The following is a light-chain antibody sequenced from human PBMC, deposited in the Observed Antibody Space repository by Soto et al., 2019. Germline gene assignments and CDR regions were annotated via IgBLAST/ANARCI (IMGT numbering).Light chain of an antibody. CDR3: LQNSDYPPT. Sequence: DIQMTQSPSTPSASVGDRVTMTCRASQSISSWLAWYQQKPGKAPKLLIYDASSVESGVPSMFGGSGSGTEFTLTISSLQPDDFATYYCLQNSDYPPTFGPGTKMDI. CDR1: QSISSW. V-gene: IGKV1-5*01. CDR2: DAS. J-gene: IGKJ3*01.